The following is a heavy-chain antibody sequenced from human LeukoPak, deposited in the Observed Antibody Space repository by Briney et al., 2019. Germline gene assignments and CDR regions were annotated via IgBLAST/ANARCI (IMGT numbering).Heavy chain of an antibody. D-gene: IGHD1-26*01. CDR3: ARHPTGYSGSYQGGYYFGY. J-gene: IGHJ4*02. CDR1: GGSISSNNYF. Sequence: SETLSLTCTVSGGSISSNNYFWGWIRQPPGKGLEWIGSIYYSGSTYYNSSLKSRVTISVDTSKNQLSLMLSSVTAADTAVYYCARHPTGYSGSYQGGYYFGYWGQGTLVTVSS. V-gene: IGHV4-39*01. CDR2: IYYSGST.